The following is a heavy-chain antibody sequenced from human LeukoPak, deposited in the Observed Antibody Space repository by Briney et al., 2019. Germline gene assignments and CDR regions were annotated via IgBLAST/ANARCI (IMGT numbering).Heavy chain of an antibody. CDR3: ARAYDSSGYESDY. Sequence: SVKVSCKASGGTFSSYAISWVRQAPGQGLEWMGRIIPILGIANYAQKFQGRVTITADKSTSTAYMELSSLRSEDTAVYYCARAYDSSGYESDYWGQGALVTVSS. J-gene: IGHJ4*02. D-gene: IGHD3-22*01. V-gene: IGHV1-69*04. CDR2: IIPILGIA. CDR1: GGTFSSYA.